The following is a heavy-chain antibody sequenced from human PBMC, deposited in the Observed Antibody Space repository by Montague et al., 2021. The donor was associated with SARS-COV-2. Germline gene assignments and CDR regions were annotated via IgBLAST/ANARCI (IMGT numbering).Heavy chain of an antibody. V-gene: IGHV4-34*01. Sequence: SETLSLTCAVNGGSFRSYYWSWIRQSPGKGLEWIAEINHSGITNYNPSLKSRVTISVDTSKNQFSLKLNSVTAADTAIYYCARATVDINMILVVITSVNHYFDSWGQGTLVTVSP. J-gene: IGHJ4*02. CDR1: GGSFRSYY. CDR2: INHSGIT. D-gene: IGHD3-22*01. CDR3: ARATVDINMILVVITSVNHYFDS.